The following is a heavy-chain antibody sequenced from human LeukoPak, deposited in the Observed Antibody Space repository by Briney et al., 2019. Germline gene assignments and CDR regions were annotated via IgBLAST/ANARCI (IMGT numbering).Heavy chain of an antibody. CDR1: GFTFDDYG. D-gene: IGHD3-16*01. V-gene: IGHV3-20*04. Sequence: RSGGSLRLSCAASGFTFDDYGMSWVRQAPGKGLEWVSGINWNGGSTGYADSVKGRFTISRDNSKNTQSLQMNSLRAEDTAVYYCAKDDDWGRYKHWGQGTLVTVSS. CDR2: INWNGGST. J-gene: IGHJ1*01. CDR3: AKDDDWGRYKH.